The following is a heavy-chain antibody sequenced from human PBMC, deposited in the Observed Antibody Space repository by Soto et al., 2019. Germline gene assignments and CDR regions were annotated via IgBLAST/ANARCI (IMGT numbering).Heavy chain of an antibody. Sequence: SLRLSCAASGFTFSSYAMHWVRQAPGKGLEWVAVISYDGSNKYYADSVKGRFTISRDNSKNTLYLQMNSLRAEDTAVYYCAAITMIVAYAFDIWGQGTMVTVSS. V-gene: IGHV3-30-3*01. J-gene: IGHJ3*02. CDR1: GFTFSSYA. CDR2: ISYDGSNK. D-gene: IGHD3-22*01. CDR3: AAITMIVAYAFDI.